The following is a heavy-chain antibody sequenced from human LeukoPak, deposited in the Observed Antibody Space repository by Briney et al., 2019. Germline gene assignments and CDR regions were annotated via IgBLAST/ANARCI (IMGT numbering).Heavy chain of an antibody. CDR2: IYYSVST. V-gene: IGHV4-59*03. CDR1: GGSISSDY. D-gene: IGHD2-15*01. CDR3: VVGVAAGDPFDY. J-gene: IGHJ4*02. Sequence: PSETLSLTCTVSGGSISSDYWSWIRQPPGNGLEWSGYIYYSVSTNYNTSLKSRVTISVDTSKNQISLNLSSVTAAHTATLYCVVGVAAGDPFDYWGQGTPVTVSS.